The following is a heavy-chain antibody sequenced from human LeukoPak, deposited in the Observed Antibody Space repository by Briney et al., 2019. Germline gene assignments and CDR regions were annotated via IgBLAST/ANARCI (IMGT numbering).Heavy chain of an antibody. CDR2: IYHSGST. V-gene: IGHV4-4*02. Sequence: SETLSLTCAVSGGSISSSNWWSWVRQPPGKGLEWIGEIYHSGSTNYNPSLKSRVTISVDTSKNQFSLKLSSVTAADTAVYYCAREMTTNNWFDPWGQGTLVTVSS. CDR3: AREMTTNNWFDP. J-gene: IGHJ5*02. D-gene: IGHD4-11*01. CDR1: GGSISSSNW.